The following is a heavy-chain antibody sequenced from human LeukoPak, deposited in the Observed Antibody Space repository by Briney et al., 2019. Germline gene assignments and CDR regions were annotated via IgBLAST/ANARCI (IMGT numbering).Heavy chain of an antibody. CDR2: ISPDGSTT. Sequence: GGSLILSCAASGFTFSRYWMHWVRQAPGKGLMWVSRISPDGSTTLYADSVKGRFTISRDNAKNTLYLQMNSLRAEDTAVYYCTSYRAEYFQHWGQGTLVTVSS. CDR1: GFTFSRYW. J-gene: IGHJ1*01. CDR3: TSYRAEYFQH. V-gene: IGHV3-74*03.